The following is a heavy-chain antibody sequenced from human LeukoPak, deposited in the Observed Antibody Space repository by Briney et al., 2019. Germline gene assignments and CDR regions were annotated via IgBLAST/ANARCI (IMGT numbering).Heavy chain of an antibody. Sequence: PSETLPLTCTVSGDSISGYYWSWIRQPPGKGLEWIGYIYHSGNTNYNPSLESRVTISVDTPMNQFSLRLSSVTAADTAVYYCARGRRTTSFIASYMDVWGKGATVTVSS. CDR2: IYHSGNT. J-gene: IGHJ6*03. CDR3: ARGRRTTSFIASYMDV. D-gene: IGHD2/OR15-2a*01. V-gene: IGHV4-59*01. CDR1: GDSISGYY.